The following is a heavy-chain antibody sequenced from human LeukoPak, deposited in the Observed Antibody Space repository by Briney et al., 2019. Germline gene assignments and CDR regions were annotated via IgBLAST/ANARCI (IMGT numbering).Heavy chain of an antibody. J-gene: IGHJ6*03. CDR1: GGSISSGSYY. Sequence: SETLSLTCTVSGGSISSGSYYWSWIRQPAGKGLVWVGHIDTSGNTNSNPSLKSRVTISVDTSKKQFSLKLSSVTAADTAVYYCARVPPARYSYYYYMDVWGKGTTVTVSS. CDR3: ARVPPARYSYYYYMDV. V-gene: IGHV4-61*09. CDR2: IDTSGNT.